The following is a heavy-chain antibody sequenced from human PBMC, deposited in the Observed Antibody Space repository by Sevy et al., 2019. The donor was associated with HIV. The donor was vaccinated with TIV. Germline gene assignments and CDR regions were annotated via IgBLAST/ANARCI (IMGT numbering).Heavy chain of an antibody. CDR2: FDPEDGNT. CDR1: GYTRTEFS. D-gene: IGHD3-22*01. Sequence: ASVKVSCKVSGYTRTEFSMHWVRQAPRKGLEWIGSFDPEDGNTVYAQKFQGRVTMTEDTSTDTAYMELSSLRSEDTAMYYCASTKDYYDSSGYPFDYWGHGTLVTVSS. CDR3: ASTKDYYDSSGYPFDY. V-gene: IGHV1-24*01. J-gene: IGHJ4*01.